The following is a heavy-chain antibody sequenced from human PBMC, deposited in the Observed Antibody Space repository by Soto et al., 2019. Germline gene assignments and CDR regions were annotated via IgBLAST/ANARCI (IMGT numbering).Heavy chain of an antibody. CDR2: ISGGGVPV. J-gene: IGHJ4*02. CDR3: VRGRANYYFDF. Sequence: VGSLRLSGKASGFTFSGYSMDWVRQAPGKGLEWIAYISGGGVPVYYADSVKGRFTISRDNAKNSLYLQMNHLRDEDTAIYYCVRGRANYYFDFWGQGALVTVSS. V-gene: IGHV3-48*02. CDR1: GFTFSGYS. D-gene: IGHD1-1*01.